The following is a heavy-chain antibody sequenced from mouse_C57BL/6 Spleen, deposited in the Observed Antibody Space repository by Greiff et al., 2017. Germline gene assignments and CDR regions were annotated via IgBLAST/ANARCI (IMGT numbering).Heavy chain of an antibody. CDR3: AREGGWDWYFDV. V-gene: IGHV5-16*01. D-gene: IGHD1-1*02. Sequence: DVKLVESEGGLVQPGSSMKLSCTASGFTFSDYYMAWVRQVPEKGLEWVANINYDGSSTYYLDSLKSRFIISRDNAKNILYLQMSSLKSEDTATYYCAREGGWDWYFDVWGTGTTVTVAS. J-gene: IGHJ1*03. CDR1: GFTFSDYY. CDR2: INYDGSST.